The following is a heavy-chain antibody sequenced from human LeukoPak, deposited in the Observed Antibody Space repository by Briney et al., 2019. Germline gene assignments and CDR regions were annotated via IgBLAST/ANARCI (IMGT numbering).Heavy chain of an antibody. Sequence: GGSLRLSCAASGFTFSSYSMNWVRQAPGKGLEWVSSISSDSNYIFYADSVQGRFTISKDNAENSLFLQMNSLRAEDTAVYYCASRYCTSTNCYAFDIWGQGTMVTVSS. J-gene: IGHJ3*02. D-gene: IGHD2-2*01. CDR3: ASRYCTSTNCYAFDI. CDR1: GFTFSSYS. CDR2: ISSDSNYI. V-gene: IGHV3-21*01.